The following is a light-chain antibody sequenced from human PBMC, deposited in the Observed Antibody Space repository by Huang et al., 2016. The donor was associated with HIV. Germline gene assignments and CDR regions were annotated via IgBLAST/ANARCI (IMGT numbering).Light chain of an antibody. CDR1: QSVLYSSNNTNY. Sequence: DIVMTPSPASLAVSLGQRATINCTSSQSVLYSSNNTNYLAGSQQKAVQPPKLLIYWASTREAGVPDRFSGSGSGTDFTLTISSSQAEDVAVYYCQQYYTTPQTFGQGTKLEIK. J-gene: IGKJ2*01. CDR3: QQYYTTPQT. CDR2: WAS. V-gene: IGKV4-1*01.